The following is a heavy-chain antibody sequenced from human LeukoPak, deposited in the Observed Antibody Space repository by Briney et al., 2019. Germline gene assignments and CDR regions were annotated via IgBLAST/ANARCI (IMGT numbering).Heavy chain of an antibody. J-gene: IGHJ4*02. CDR2: FKIKADGGTT. D-gene: IGHD3-10*01. Sequence: GGSLRLSCAASVTFSNAWMNWVRQAPGKGLEWVGHFKIKADGGTTDYAAPVKDRFTISRDDSQNALYLQMNSLKTEDTAVKYCTADTALRGGGEFDYWGQGTLVTASS. CDR3: TADTALRGGGEFDY. V-gene: IGHV3-15*01. CDR1: VTFSNAW.